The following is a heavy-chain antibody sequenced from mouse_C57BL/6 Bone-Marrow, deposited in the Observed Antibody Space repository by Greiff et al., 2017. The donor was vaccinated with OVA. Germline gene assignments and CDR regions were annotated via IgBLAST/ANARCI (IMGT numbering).Heavy chain of an antibody. Sequence: EVKLVESGGGLVKPGGSLKLSCAASGFTFSDYGMHWVRQAPEQGLEWVAYISRGSSTTNYADTVKGRFTISRDNAKNTLFLQMTSLRSEDTAMYYCARTGWLNWYFDVWGTGTTVTVSS. V-gene: IGHV5-17*01. CDR3: ARTGWLNWYFDV. CDR1: GFTFSDYG. CDR2: ISRGSSTT. D-gene: IGHD2-3*01. J-gene: IGHJ1*03.